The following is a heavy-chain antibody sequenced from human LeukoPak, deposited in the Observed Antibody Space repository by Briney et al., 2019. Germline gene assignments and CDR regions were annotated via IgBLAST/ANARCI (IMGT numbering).Heavy chain of an antibody. D-gene: IGHD1-26*01. CDR3: AKGCGTYYSYYYGMDV. V-gene: IGHV3-30*18. J-gene: IGHJ6*02. CDR1: GFAFSNYG. Sequence: GGSLRLSCAASGFAFSNYGMHWVRQAPGKGLEWVAVISYDGSNKDYADPVKGRFTISRDNSKNTLYLQMNSLRAEDTAVYYCAKGCGTYYSYYYGMDVWGQGTTVTVSS. CDR2: ISYDGSNK.